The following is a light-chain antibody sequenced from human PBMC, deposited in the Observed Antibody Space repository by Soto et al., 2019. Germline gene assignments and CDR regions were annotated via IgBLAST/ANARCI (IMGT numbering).Light chain of an antibody. CDR3: QTWGTGYAV. CDR2: INSDGSH. V-gene: IGLV4-69*01. CDR1: SGHSTYT. J-gene: IGLJ7*01. Sequence: QPVLTQSPSASASLGASVKLTCTLSSGHSTYTIARHQQQPEKGPRYLMNINSDGSHTKGDGIPDRFSGSSTGAERYLTVSSLQSEDEADYYCQTWGTGYAVFGGGTQLTVL.